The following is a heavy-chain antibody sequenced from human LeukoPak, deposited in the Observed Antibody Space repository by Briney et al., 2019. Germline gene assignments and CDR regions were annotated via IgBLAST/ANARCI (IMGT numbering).Heavy chain of an antibody. V-gene: IGHV4-59*01. Sequence: SETLSLTCTVSGGSISSYYWSWIRQPPGKGLEWIGCIYYSGSTNYNPSLKSRVTISVDTSKNQFSLKLSSVTAADTAVYYCAREKIGYYDGSGRGWFDPWGQGTLVTVSS. D-gene: IGHD3-22*01. CDR2: IYYSGST. CDR1: GGSISSYY. J-gene: IGHJ5*02. CDR3: AREKIGYYDGSGRGWFDP.